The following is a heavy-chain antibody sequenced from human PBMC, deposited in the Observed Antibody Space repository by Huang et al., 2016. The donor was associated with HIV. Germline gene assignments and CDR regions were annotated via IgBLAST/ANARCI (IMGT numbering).Heavy chain of an antibody. CDR3: ARDNAYRGFFDF. D-gene: IGHD4-4*01. CDR1: GDPMTGVY. V-gene: IGHV4-4*07. J-gene: IGHJ4*02. CDR2: IHSDGNN. Sequence: QVYLHESGPGRVKPSDTLSLTCIVSGDPMTGVYWRWIRQSVAKGLEGVGHIHSDGNNHFSPTPRSRIAMSIHPTKNQFSRALNSMTAADAAVYYCARDNAYRGFFDFWGQGVLVTVPS.